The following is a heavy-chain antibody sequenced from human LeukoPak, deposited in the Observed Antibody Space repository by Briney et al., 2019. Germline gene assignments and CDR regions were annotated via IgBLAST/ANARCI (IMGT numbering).Heavy chain of an antibody. V-gene: IGHV3-23*01. Sequence: PGGSLRLSCAASGFTFSSYAMSWVRQAPGKGLEWVSVISGSGGSTYYADSVKGRFTISRDNSKNTLYLQMNSLRAEDTAVYYCAKDLSSPNYYYGMDVWGQGTTVTVSS. J-gene: IGHJ6*02. D-gene: IGHD6-6*01. CDR1: GFTFSSYA. CDR3: AKDLSSPNYYYGMDV. CDR2: ISGSGGST.